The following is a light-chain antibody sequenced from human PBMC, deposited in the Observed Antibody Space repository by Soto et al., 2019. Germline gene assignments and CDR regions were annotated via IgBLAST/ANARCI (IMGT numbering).Light chain of an antibody. CDR1: SSNVGGNP. J-gene: IGLJ1*01. V-gene: IGLV1-44*01. CDR2: TNN. CDR3: AAWDDSLNGFV. Sequence: QSVLTQPPSASGTPGQRVTISCSGSSSNVGGNPVNWYQHVPTTAPKLLIYTNNQRPSGVRDRFSGSRSGTSASLAISGLQSEDEADYYCAAWDDSLNGFVFGTGTRSPS.